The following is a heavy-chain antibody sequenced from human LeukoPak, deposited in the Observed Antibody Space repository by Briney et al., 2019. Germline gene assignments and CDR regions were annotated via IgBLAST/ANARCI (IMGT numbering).Heavy chain of an antibody. D-gene: IGHD3-10*01. V-gene: IGHV3-48*04. CDR2: ISSSSSTI. CDR1: GFTFSSYS. Sequence: GSLRLSCAASGFTFSSYSMNWVRQAPGKGLEWVSYISSSSSTIYYADSVKGRFSISRDNTKNSLFLQLNSLRTEDTAVYYCVRDRGWYHFDLWGQGTLVTVSS. J-gene: IGHJ4*02. CDR3: VRDRGWYHFDL.